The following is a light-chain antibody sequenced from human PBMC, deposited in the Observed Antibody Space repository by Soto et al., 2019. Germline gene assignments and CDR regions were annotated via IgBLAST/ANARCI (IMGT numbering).Light chain of an antibody. CDR2: DVN. V-gene: IGLV2-14*03. CDR1: SSDIGAYNF. Sequence: QSALTQPASVSGSPGQSITISCTGTSSDIGAYNFVSWYQQPPGKAPKLMLYDVNIRPSGVSNRFSGSKSGNTASLTISGLQAEDAADYYCTSWTTSTTMIFGGGTKLT. J-gene: IGLJ2*01. CDR3: TSWTTSTTMI.